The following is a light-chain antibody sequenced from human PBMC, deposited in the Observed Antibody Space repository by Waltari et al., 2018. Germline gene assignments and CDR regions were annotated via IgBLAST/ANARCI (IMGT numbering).Light chain of an antibody. CDR3: QVWDSSTAV. J-gene: IGLJ7*01. CDR2: RDK. V-gene: IGLV3-9*01. Sequence: SYDLTQPLSVSVALGPTARITCGGNNIGGKNLHWYQQKPGQAPLLVIYRDKNRPSRIPERFSGSNSENTATLTITGAQGADEADYYCQVWDSSTAVFGGGTQLTVL. CDR1: NIGGKN.